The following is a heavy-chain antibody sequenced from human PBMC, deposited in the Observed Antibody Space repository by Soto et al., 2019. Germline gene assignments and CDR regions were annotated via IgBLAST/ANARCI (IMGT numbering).Heavy chain of an antibody. D-gene: IGHD2-8*01. CDR1: GFTFSSYG. CDR2: ISYDGSNK. Sequence: GVSLRLSCAASGFTFSSYGIHWVRQAPGKGLEWVAVISYDGSNKYYADSVKGRFTISRDNSKNTLYLRMNSLRAEDTAVYYCAKDSGACTNGVCYNFXYWGQGT. CDR3: AKDSGACTNGVCYNFXY. V-gene: IGHV3-30*18. J-gene: IGHJ4*02.